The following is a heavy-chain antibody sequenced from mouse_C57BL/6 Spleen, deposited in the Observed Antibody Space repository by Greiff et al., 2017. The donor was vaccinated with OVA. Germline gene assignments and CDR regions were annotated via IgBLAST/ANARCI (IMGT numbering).Heavy chain of an antibody. CDR1: GFNIKDYY. Sequence: VQLQQSGAELVRPGASVKLSCTASGFNIKDYYMHWVKQRPEQGLEWIGRIDPEDGDTEYAPKFPGKATMTADTSSNTAYLQLSSLTSEDTAVYYCTNYGSSSSWFAYWGQGTLVTVSA. D-gene: IGHD1-1*01. V-gene: IGHV14-1*01. CDR3: TNYGSSSSWFAY. CDR2: IDPEDGDT. J-gene: IGHJ3*01.